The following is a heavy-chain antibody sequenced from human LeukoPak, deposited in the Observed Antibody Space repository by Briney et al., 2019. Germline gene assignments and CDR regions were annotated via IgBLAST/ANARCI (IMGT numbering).Heavy chain of an antibody. CDR3: ASGMAARLNWSDP. J-gene: IGHJ5*02. CDR2: IFHSGST. D-gene: IGHD6-6*01. V-gene: IGHV4-59*01. Sequence: SETLSLTCTVSGGSISSYYWSWIRQPPGKGLEWIGYIFHSGSTKSNPSLKSRVSISIDTSKNQFSLNLSSVTAADTAVYYCASGMAARLNWSDPWGQGTQVTVSS. CDR1: GGSISSYY.